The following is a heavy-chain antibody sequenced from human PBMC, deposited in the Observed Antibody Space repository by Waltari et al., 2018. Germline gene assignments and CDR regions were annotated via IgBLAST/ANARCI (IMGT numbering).Heavy chain of an antibody. D-gene: IGHD3-3*01. CDR2: MNPNSGNT. V-gene: IGHV1-8*01. CDR3: ARGSYYDFWSGYRNYYGMDV. Sequence: QVQLVQSGAEVKKPGASVKVSCKASGYTFTSYDINWVRQATGQGLEWMGWMNPNSGNTGYAQKFQGRGTMTRNTSISTAYMELSSLRSEDTAVYYCARGSYYDFWSGYRNYYGMDVWGQGTTVTVSS. J-gene: IGHJ6*02. CDR1: GYTFTSYD.